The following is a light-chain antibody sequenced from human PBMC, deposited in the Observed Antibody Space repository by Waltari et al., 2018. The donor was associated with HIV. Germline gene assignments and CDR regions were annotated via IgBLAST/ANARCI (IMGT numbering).Light chain of an antibody. J-gene: IGKJ3*01. V-gene: IGKV1-12*02. CDR2: AAS. CDR3: QQASSVPFT. Sequence: DIQMTQSPSSVSASVGDRVTITCRASQDISSALGWYQHRPGKVPKLLISAASALHTGVPSRFSGSGSGTEFTLTIGSLQPEDFATYYCQQASSVPFTFGPGTKVEI. CDR1: QDISSA.